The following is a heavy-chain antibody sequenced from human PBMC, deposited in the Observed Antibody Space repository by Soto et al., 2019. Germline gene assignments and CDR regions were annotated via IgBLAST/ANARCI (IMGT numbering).Heavy chain of an antibody. CDR3: ASGPISATGAFDY. Sequence: GGARRLCWAASAVTFSSDRLNGGRQAPGKGLEWVSYISSSSNTIYYADSVKGRFTISRDNAKNSVYLQMNSLRAEDTAVYYCASGPISATGAFDYWGQGTLVTVPQ. D-gene: IGHD6-13*01. J-gene: IGHJ4*02. CDR2: ISSSSNTI. CDR1: AVTFSSDR. V-gene: IGHV3-48*01.